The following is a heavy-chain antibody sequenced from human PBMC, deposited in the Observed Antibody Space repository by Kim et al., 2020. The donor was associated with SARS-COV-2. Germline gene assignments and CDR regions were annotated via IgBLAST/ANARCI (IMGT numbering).Heavy chain of an antibody. Sequence: AQKFQGRVTMTEDTSTDTAYMELSSLRSEDTAVYYCATANRFIAAAPLDYWGQGTLVTVSS. CDR3: ATANRFIAAAPLDY. J-gene: IGHJ4*02. V-gene: IGHV1-24*01. D-gene: IGHD6-13*01.